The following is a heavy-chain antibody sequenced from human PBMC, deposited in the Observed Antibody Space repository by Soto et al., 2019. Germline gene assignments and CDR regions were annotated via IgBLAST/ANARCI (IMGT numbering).Heavy chain of an antibody. CDR2: INPNSGGT. Sequence: ASVKVSCKASGYTFTGYYMHWVRQAPGQGLEWMGWINPNSGGTNYAQKFQGWVTMTRDTSISTAYMELSRLRSDDTAVYYCARAIARTEGYYFDYGGQGTLVTVSS. CDR1: GYTFTGYY. V-gene: IGHV1-2*04. J-gene: IGHJ4*02. CDR3: ARAIARTEGYYFDY.